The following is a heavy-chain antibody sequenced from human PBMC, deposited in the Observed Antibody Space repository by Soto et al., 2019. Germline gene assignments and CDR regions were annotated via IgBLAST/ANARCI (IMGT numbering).Heavy chain of an antibody. J-gene: IGHJ4*02. Sequence: GGSLRLSCAASGFTFSSYSMNWVRQAPGKGLEWVSAISGSGGSTYYADSVKGRFTISRDNSKNTMYLQMNSLRAEDTAVYYCAKGRDLYYFDCWGQGTLVTVSS. D-gene: IGHD3-3*01. CDR1: GFTFSSYS. CDR2: ISGSGGST. V-gene: IGHV3-23*01. CDR3: AKGRDLYYFDC.